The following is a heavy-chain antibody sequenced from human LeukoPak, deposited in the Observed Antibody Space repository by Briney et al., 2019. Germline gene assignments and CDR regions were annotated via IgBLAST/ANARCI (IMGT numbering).Heavy chain of an antibody. CDR1: GYTFTSYT. CDR2: INTGNGNT. Sequence: ASVKVSCKASGYTFTSYTMHWVRQAPGQRLEWMGWINTGNGNTKYSQEFQGRVTITRDTSASTAYMELSSLRSEDMAVYYCASANPILLDYYYYYYMDVWGKGTTVTVSS. J-gene: IGHJ6*03. V-gene: IGHV1-3*03. D-gene: IGHD3-3*01. CDR3: ASANPILLDYYYYYYMDV.